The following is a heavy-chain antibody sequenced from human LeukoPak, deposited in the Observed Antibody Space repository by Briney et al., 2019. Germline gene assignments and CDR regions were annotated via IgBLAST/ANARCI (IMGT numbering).Heavy chain of an antibody. J-gene: IGHJ4*02. V-gene: IGHV3-23*01. D-gene: IGHD2-2*01. CDR2: ISGSGGST. Sequence: GGSLRLSCAASGLTFSSYPMSWFRQAPGKGLNWVSAISGSGGSTYYADSVKGRFTISRDNSKNTLYLQMNSLRAEDTAVYYCAKDWGYCSSTSCLYYFDYWGQGTLVTVSS. CDR1: GLTFSSYP. CDR3: AKDWGYCSSTSCLYYFDY.